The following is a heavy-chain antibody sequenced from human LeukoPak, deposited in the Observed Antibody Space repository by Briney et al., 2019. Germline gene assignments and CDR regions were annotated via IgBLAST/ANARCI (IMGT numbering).Heavy chain of an antibody. CDR3: ARVFYSNHLDY. Sequence: GGSLRLSCAGTGFIFSDHYMDWVRQAPGKGLEWVANIKQDGSEKYYVDSVKGRFTISRDNAKNSLYLQMNSLRAEDTAVYYCARVFYSNHLDYWGQGTLVTVSS. J-gene: IGHJ4*02. CDR1: GFIFSDHY. CDR2: IKQDGSEK. V-gene: IGHV3-7*03. D-gene: IGHD4-11*01.